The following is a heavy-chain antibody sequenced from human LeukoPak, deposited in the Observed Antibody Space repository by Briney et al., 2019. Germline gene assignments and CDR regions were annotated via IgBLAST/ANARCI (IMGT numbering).Heavy chain of an antibody. CDR2: INSDGSST. CDR3: ARALRSIWFGESIFYGMDV. J-gene: IGHJ6*02. CDR1: GFTFSSYW. Sequence: GGALRLSCAASGFTFSSYWMHWVRQAPGKGLVWVSRINSDGSSTSYADSVKGRFTISRDNAKNTLYLQMNSLRAEDTAVYYCARALRSIWFGESIFYGMDVWGQGTTVTVSS. D-gene: IGHD3-10*01. V-gene: IGHV3-74*01.